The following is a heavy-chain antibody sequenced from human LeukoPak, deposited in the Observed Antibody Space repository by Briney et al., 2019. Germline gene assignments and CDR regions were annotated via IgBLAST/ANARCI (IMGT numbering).Heavy chain of an antibody. V-gene: IGHV4-59*01. CDR3: AREPLGAGDFDY. Sequence: ASETLSLTCTVSGGSISSYYWSWIRQPPGKGLEWIGYIYYSGSTNYNPSLKSRVTISVDTSKNQFSLKLSSVTAADTAVYYCAREPLGAGDFDYWGQGTLVTVSP. D-gene: IGHD3-10*01. CDR1: GGSISSYY. CDR2: IYYSGST. J-gene: IGHJ4*02.